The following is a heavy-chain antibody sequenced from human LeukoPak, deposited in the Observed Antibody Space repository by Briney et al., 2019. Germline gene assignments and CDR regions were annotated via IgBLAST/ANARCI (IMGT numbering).Heavy chain of an antibody. Sequence: GGSLRLSCTASGFTLSSYEMSWIRQAPGKGLEWVSGISDSGNKIEYADSVKGRFTISRDNSKNTLYLQMHTLRLDDTAVYFCAKDWLRLGFYYFDSWGQGTLVTVSS. CDR2: ISDSGNKI. J-gene: IGHJ4*02. V-gene: IGHV3-23*01. CDR3: AKDWLRLGFYYFDS. D-gene: IGHD5-12*01. CDR1: GFTLSSYE.